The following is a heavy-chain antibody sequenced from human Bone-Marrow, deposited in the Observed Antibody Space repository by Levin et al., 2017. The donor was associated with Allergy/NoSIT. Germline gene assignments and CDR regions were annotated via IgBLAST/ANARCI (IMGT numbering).Heavy chain of an antibody. Sequence: GGSLRLSCAASGFTFSSYGMSWVRQAPGKGLEWVAGSSNSGKSTYYADSVRGRFTISRDNAKNTLYLQMNSLRAEDTAVYYCATVWGGATLGAFDIWGQGTMVTVSS. CDR3: ATVWGGATLGAFDI. J-gene: IGHJ3*02. CDR2: SSNSGKST. V-gene: IGHV3-23*01. D-gene: IGHD2/OR15-2a*01. CDR1: GFTFSSYG.